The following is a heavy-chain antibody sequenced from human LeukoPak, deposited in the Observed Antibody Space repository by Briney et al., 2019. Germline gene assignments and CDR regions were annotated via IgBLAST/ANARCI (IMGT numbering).Heavy chain of an antibody. J-gene: IGHJ2*01. CDR1: GGSIHSGNYY. D-gene: IGHD4-17*01. V-gene: IGHV4-39*07. CDR3: ATLMTTVTTPNWFFDL. Sequence: SETLSLTCAVSGGSIHSGNYYWGWIRQPPGKGLEWVGSIYFSSSTSYNPSLKSRVTISVDKSKNHFSLKLRSVTAADTAVYYCATLMTTVTTPNWFFDLWGRGTLVIVSS. CDR2: IYFSSST.